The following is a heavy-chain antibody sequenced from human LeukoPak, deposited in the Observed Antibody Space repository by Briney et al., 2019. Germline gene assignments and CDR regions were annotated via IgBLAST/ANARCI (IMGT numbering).Heavy chain of an antibody. Sequence: ASVKVSCKASGYTFKNYFFHWVRQAPGQGIEWMGKINPGDGSTAYAQRFQGRVIMTKETSTSTVYLEMSSLRSEDTAVYFCARQMTSWFDYWGQGTLVTVAS. CDR1: GYTFKNYF. D-gene: IGHD3-9*01. CDR2: INPGDGST. V-gene: IGHV1-46*02. CDR3: ARQMTSWFDY. J-gene: IGHJ4*02.